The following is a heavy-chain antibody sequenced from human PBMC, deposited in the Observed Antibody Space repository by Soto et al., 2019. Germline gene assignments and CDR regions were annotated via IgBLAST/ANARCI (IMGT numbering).Heavy chain of an antibody. CDR2: SSASGIRS. D-gene: IGHD2-15*01. V-gene: IGHV3-23*01. Sequence: GGSLRLSCEASGFTFSSYAMSWVRQPPGKRLEWVSASSASGIRSYHGEAVRGRFTISRDNSKKTLYLQMNNLRDDDTAVYYCAKGWADIVVVAAGTLGAALDIWGQGTMVTVSS. CDR1: GFTFSSYA. CDR3: AKGWADIVVVAAGTLGAALDI. J-gene: IGHJ3*02.